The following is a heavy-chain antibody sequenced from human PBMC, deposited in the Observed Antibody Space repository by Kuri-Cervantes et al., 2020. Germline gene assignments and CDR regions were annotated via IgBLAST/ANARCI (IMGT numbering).Heavy chain of an antibody. J-gene: IGHJ5*02. CDR1: GGTFSSYA. V-gene: IGHV1-69*06. Sequence: SVKVSCKASGGTFSSYAISWVRQAPGQGPEWLGGIIPTFSTTHYAQKFRDRIALTADKSTSTAYMELSRLRSEDTAIYYCARTSSIVEDTWWFDPWGQGTLVTVSS. CDR2: IIPTFSTT. D-gene: IGHD1-26*01. CDR3: ARTSSIVEDTWWFDP.